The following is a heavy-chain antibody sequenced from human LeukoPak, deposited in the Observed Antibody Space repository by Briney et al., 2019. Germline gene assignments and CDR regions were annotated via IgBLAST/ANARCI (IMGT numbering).Heavy chain of an antibody. D-gene: IGHD2-15*01. V-gene: IGHV3-23*01. CDR1: GFTFSDYY. CDR3: AKDTVGDHQPYYFDY. Sequence: PGGSLRLSCAASGFTFSDYYMSWIRQAPGKGLEWVSAISGSGGSTYYADSVKGRFTISRDNSKNTLYLQMNSLRAEDTAVYYCAKDTVGDHQPYYFDYWGQGTLVTVSS. J-gene: IGHJ4*02. CDR2: ISGSGGST.